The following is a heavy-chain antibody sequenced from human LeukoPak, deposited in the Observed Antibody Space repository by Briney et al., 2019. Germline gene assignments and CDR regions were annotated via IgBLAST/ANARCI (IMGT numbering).Heavy chain of an antibody. J-gene: IGHJ4*02. CDR3: ARQRLDGDILGFDW. D-gene: IGHD2-21*01. CDR2: IHTSGSP. CDR1: GASISGHY. V-gene: IGHV4-4*07. Sequence: PSETLSLTCNVSGASISGHYWSWIRHPAGKSLEWIGRIHTSGSPIHNPSLSSRVTMSVDTSKGQFSLTMNSLTAADTAIYYCARQRLDGDILGFDWWGQGTLVTVSS.